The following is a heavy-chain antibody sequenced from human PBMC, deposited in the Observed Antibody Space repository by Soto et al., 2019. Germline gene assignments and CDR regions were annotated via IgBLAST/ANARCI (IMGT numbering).Heavy chain of an antibody. CDR1: GYTFTSYA. J-gene: IGHJ6*02. CDR2: INPNSGGT. D-gene: IGHD6-13*01. Sequence: GASVKVSCKASGYTFTSYAMHWVRQAPGQGLEWMGWINPNSGGTNYAQKFQGRVTMTRDTSISTAYMELSRLRSDDTAVYYCARAGVVGSWYRPYYYYGMDVWGQGTTVTVSS. CDR3: ARAGVVGSWYRPYYYYGMDV. V-gene: IGHV1-2*02.